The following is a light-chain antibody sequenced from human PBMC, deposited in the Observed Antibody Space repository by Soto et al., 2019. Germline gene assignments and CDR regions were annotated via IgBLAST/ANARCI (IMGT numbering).Light chain of an antibody. J-gene: IGKJ2*01. V-gene: IGKV1-39*01. CDR2: AAS. CDR1: QSISSY. Sequence: DIQMTQSPSSLSASVGDRVTITCRASQSISSYLNWYQQKPGKAPKLLIYAASSLQSGVPSRFSGSGSGTDFTLTISRLQPEDFATYYCQQSYSTPPYTFGQGTKLEIE. CDR3: QQSYSTPPYT.